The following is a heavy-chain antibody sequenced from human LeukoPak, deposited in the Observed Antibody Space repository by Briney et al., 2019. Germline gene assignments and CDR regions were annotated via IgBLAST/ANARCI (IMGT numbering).Heavy chain of an antibody. CDR3: ARGSSAGDY. Sequence: GGSLRFSCAASGFTFSSYTMNWVRQAPGKGLEWVSYISSSSTTIYYADSVKGRFTISRDNAKNSLYLQMDSLRAEDTAVYYCARGSSAGDYWGQGTLVTVSS. CDR1: GFTFSSYT. D-gene: IGHD3-10*01. CDR2: ISSSSTTI. J-gene: IGHJ4*02. V-gene: IGHV3-48*04.